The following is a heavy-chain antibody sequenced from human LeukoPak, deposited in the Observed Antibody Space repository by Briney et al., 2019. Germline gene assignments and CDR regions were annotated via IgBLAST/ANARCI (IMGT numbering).Heavy chain of an antibody. Sequence: PGGTLRLSCAASGFPLSRSSINWVRQAPGHELKWVSSVSGSGSSIYYVDVAMGRFTVYRDNAKHSLFLQMTSPRAEDTAVCYCVRVKDSYFDDWGQGAMVAVSS. V-gene: IGHV3-48*01. CDR2: VSGSGSSI. J-gene: IGHJ4*03. CDR1: GFPLSRSS. CDR3: VRVKDSYFDD.